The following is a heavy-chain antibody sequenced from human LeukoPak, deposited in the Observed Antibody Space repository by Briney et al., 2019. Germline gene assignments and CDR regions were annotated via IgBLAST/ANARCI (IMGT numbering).Heavy chain of an antibody. CDR3: ARGGSGLGNWFDP. CDR2: IYYSGST. D-gene: IGHD6-19*01. J-gene: IGHJ5*02. V-gene: IGHV4-39*07. Sequence: SETLSLTCTVSGGSISSYYWGWIRQPPGKGLEWIGSIYYSGSTYYNPSLKSRVTISVDTSKNQFSLKLSSVTAADTAVYYCARGGSGLGNWFDPWGQGTLVTVSS. CDR1: GGSISSYY.